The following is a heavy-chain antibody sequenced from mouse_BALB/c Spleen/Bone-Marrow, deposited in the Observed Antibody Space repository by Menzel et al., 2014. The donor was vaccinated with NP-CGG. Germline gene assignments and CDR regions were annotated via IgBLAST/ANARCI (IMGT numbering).Heavy chain of an antibody. V-gene: IGHV1S127*01. D-gene: IGHD2-1*01. CDR2: IDPSNSET. CDR1: GYTFTSYW. J-gene: IGHJ2*02. Sequence: VKLQESGPELVRPGASVKMSCKVSGYTFTSYWTRWVKQRPGQGLEWIGMIDPSNSETRLTQKFRDKATLNVDKSSNTAYMQLSSLTSEDSAAYYCARLDGNYRNYFDYWGQGTSLTVSS. CDR3: ARLDGNYRNYFDY.